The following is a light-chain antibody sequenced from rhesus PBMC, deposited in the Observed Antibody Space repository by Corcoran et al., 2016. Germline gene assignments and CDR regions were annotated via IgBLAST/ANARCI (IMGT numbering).Light chain of an antibody. CDR1: HSLFDSSDGKTY. Sequence: DIVMTQTPVSLPVTPGEPASISCRSSHSLFDSSDGKTYLDWFLQKPGQSPKLLIYEVSNRASGVPDRLSGSGLDGNFTLEINGVGTEDVGTYYCMKGFEFPLTFDGGTKVELK. CDR3: MKGFEFPLT. V-gene: IGKV2-104*02. CDR2: EVS. J-gene: IGKJ4*01.